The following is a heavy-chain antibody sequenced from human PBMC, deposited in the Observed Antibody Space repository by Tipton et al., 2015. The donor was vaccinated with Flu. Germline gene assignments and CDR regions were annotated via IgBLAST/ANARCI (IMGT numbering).Heavy chain of an antibody. V-gene: IGHV1-18*01. Sequence: QLVQSGAEVKKPGASVKVSCKASGYTFTSYGISWVRQAPGQGLEWMGWISAYNGNTNYAQKLQGRVTMTTDTSTSTAYMELRSLRSDDTAVYYCAANHYYDRSGYYFGVGAFDIWGQGTMVTVSS. J-gene: IGHJ3*02. CDR1: GYTFTSYG. CDR2: ISAYNGNT. CDR3: AANHYYDRSGYYFGVGAFDI. D-gene: IGHD3-22*01.